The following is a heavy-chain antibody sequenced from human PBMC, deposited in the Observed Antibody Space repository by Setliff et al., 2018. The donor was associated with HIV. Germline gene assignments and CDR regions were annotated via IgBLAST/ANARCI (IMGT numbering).Heavy chain of an antibody. CDR1: GGSISSSSYY. J-gene: IGHJ2*01. Sequence: SETLSLTCTVSGGSISSSSYYWGWIRQPPGKGLEWIGSIHYSGSTYYNPSLKSRITISVDTSKNQFSLKLSSVTAADTAVYYCARGLSSGWYGYWYFDLWGRGTLVTVSS. V-gene: IGHV4-39*07. CDR3: ARGLSSGWYGYWYFDL. CDR2: IHYSGST. D-gene: IGHD6-19*01.